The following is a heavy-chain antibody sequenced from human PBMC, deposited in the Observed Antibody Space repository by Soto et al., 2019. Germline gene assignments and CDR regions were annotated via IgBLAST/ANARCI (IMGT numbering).Heavy chain of an antibody. Sequence: ASVKVSCKASGYTFTGYYMHWVRQAPGQGLEWMGWISPNSGGTNYAQKFQGWVAMTRDTSISTAYMELSRLRSDDTAVYYCARAEYGDYEGSWFDPWGQGTLVTVSS. J-gene: IGHJ5*02. CDR1: GYTFTGYY. CDR2: ISPNSGGT. V-gene: IGHV1-2*04. CDR3: ARAEYGDYEGSWFDP. D-gene: IGHD4-17*01.